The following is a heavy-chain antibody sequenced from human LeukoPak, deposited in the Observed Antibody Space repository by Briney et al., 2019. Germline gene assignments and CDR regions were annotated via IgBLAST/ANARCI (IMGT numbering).Heavy chain of an antibody. J-gene: IGHJ4*02. CDR2: ISSRGDST. CDR3: VKGPRPDITVAHTVEN. V-gene: IGHV3-23*01. D-gene: IGHD6-19*01. Sequence: GGSLRLSCAASGFIFSNYALSWVRQVPGRGLEWVSTISSRGDSTYVADSVKGRFTISRDNSKNSLYLQMNTVRAEDTAVYYCVKGPRPDITVAHTVENWGQGTLVTVSS. CDR1: GFIFSNYA.